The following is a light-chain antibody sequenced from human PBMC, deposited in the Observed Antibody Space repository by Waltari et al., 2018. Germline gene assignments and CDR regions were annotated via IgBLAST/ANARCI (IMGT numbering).Light chain of an antibody. CDR2: GAS. Sequence: EVVLTQSPGNLHLSPGARATLSCRASQTVSRSRIAWDLHIPVQDPRLLIYGASGRATDTPDRVSGSGSGTDFSLTISRVEPEDFAVYYCQQFGSSVLYTFGQGTKLEIK. J-gene: IGKJ2*01. CDR1: QTVSRSR. V-gene: IGKV3-20*01. CDR3: QQFGSSVLYT.